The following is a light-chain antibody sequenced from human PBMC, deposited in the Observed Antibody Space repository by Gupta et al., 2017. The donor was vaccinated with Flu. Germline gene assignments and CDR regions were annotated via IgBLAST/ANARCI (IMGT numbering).Light chain of an antibody. J-gene: IGKJ2*03. CDR3: QHRRNWPPG. CDR1: QSVSTY. V-gene: IGKV3-11*01. CDR2: DAS. Sequence: EVVLTQSPATLSLSPGERATLPCRTSQSVSTYLAWYQQKPGQAPRLLIHDASNRATGVPSRFSGSGSGTDFTLTISSLEPEDFAVYYCQHRRNWPPGFGQGTKVEI.